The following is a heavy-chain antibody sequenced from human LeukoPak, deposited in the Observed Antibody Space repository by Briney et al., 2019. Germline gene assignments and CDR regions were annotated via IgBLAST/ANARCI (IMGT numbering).Heavy chain of an antibody. D-gene: IGHD6-19*01. J-gene: IGHJ4*02. CDR2: IYYTGTT. CDR3: ARPIIGWYYFDY. Sequence: NPGGSLRLSCAASGFTFSNAWMSWVRQAPGKGLEWIGSIYYTGTTYYNPSLKSRVTISVDMSKNQFSLKLSSVTAADTTVYYCARPIIGWYYFDYWGQGTLVTVSS. CDR1: GFTFSNAW. V-gene: IGHV4-39*01.